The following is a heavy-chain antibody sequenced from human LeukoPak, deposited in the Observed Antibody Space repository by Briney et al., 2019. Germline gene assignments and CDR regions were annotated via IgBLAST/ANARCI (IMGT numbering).Heavy chain of an antibody. D-gene: IGHD4-23*01. CDR1: GFTFSSYA. CDR2: ISGSGGST. V-gene: IGHV3-23*01. CDR3: AKVLVGTVVTNYFDY. J-gene: IGHJ4*02. Sequence: PGGSLRLSCAASGFTFSSYAMSWVRQAPGKGLEWVSAISGSGGSTYYADSVKGRFTISRDNSKNTLYLQMNSLRAEDTAVYYCAKVLVGTVVTNYFDYWGQGTLVTVSS.